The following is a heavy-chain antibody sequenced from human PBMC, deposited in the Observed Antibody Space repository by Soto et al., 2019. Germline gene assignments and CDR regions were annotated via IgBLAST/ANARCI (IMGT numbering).Heavy chain of an antibody. CDR2: IYYSGST. Sequence: SETLSLTCTVSGGSISSYYWSWIRQPPGKGLEWIGYIYYSGSTNYNPSLKSRVTISVDTSKNQFSLKLSSVTAADTAVYYCARVKGFTMVRGVIIKPGNWFDPWGQGTLVTVSS. V-gene: IGHV4-59*01. D-gene: IGHD3-10*01. CDR3: ARVKGFTMVRGVIIKPGNWFDP. J-gene: IGHJ5*02. CDR1: GGSISSYY.